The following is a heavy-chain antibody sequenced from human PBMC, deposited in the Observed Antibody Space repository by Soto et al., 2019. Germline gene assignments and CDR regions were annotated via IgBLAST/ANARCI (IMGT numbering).Heavy chain of an antibody. CDR2: ISWDGGST. Sequence: GGSLRLSCAASGFTFDDYTMHWVRQAPGKGLEWVSLISWDGGSTYYADSVKGRFTISRDNSKNSLYLQMNSLRTEDTALYYCAKVSGSYLKPQHNYYYYYGMDVWGQGTTVTVS. V-gene: IGHV3-43*01. J-gene: IGHJ6*02. CDR3: AKVSGSYLKPQHNYYYYYGMDV. D-gene: IGHD3-10*01. CDR1: GFTFDDYT.